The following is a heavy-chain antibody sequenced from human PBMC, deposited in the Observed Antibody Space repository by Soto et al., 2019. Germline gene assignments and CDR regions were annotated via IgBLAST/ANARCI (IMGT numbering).Heavy chain of an antibody. D-gene: IGHD2-21*02. J-gene: IGHJ6*03. CDR3: TRVVTGYYYMDV. V-gene: IGHV1-18*03. Sequence: ASVKVSCKASGYTFTNYGITWVRQAPGQGLEWMGWISTYNGNTNYAQNLQGRVTLTTDTSTSTAYMELRSLRSDDMAVYYCTRVVTGYYYMDVWGKGTTVTVSS. CDR2: ISTYNGNT. CDR1: GYTFTNYG.